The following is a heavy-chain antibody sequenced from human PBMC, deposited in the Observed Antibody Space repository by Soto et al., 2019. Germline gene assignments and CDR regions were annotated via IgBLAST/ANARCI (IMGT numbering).Heavy chain of an antibody. CDR2: ISAYNGNT. CDR1: GYTFTSYG. Sequence: VKVSCKASGYTFTSYGISWVRQAPGQGLEWMGWISAYNGNTNYAQKLQGRVTMTTDTSTSTAYMELRSLRSDDTAVYYCARGLPAGVARYYYYMDVWGKGTTVTVSS. J-gene: IGHJ6*03. CDR3: ARGLPAGVARYYYYMDV. V-gene: IGHV1-18*01. D-gene: IGHD3-3*01.